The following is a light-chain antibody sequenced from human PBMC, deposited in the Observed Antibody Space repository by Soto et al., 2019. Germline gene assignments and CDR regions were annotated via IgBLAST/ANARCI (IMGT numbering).Light chain of an antibody. Sequence: SSELTQPPSVSVAPGNTATVSCGGSNIGGKSVHWYQQKPGQAPVLVIYYDSDRPSGIPERFSGSNSGNTATLTISRVEAGDEADYFCQVCDSDCDHVVFGGGTKVTVL. CDR2: YDS. J-gene: IGLJ2*01. CDR3: QVCDSDCDHVV. V-gene: IGLV3-21*04. CDR1: NIGGKS.